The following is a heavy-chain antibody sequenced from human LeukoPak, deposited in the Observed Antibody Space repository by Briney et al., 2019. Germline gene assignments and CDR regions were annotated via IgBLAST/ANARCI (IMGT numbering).Heavy chain of an antibody. J-gene: IGHJ4*02. CDR1: GFTFRTIG. Sequence: GGSLRLSCVGSGFTFRTIGMHWVRQAPGKGLEWVAFIQNDGNKKDYADSVRGRFIISRDDSKNTVFLQMDSLRAEDTAVYHCARDIWDRDYCYFDHWGQGTLVTAFS. CDR3: ARDIWDRDYCYFDH. V-gene: IGHV3-30*02. CDR2: IQNDGNKK. D-gene: IGHD3-3*01.